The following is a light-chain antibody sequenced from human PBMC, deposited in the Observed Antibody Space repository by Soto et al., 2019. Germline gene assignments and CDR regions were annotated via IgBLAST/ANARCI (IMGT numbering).Light chain of an antibody. Sequence: QSALTQPASVSGSPGQSITISCTGTTSDVGGYNLVSWFRQHPGKAPKLMIYEGSQRPSGVSNRVSGSKSGNTASLTISGLQAEDEADYFCCSYAGSTTFWVFGGGTKLTVL. CDR1: TSDVGGYNL. J-gene: IGLJ3*02. CDR3: CSYAGSTTFWV. V-gene: IGLV2-23*03. CDR2: EGS.